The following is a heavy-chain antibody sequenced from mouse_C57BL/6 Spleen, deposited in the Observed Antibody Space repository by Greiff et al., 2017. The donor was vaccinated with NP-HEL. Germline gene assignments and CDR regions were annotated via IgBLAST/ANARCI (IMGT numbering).Heavy chain of an antibody. D-gene: IGHD1-1*01. J-gene: IGHJ1*03. CDR1: GYSFTSYY. Sequence: VQLQQSGPELVKPGASVKISCKASGYSFTSYYIHWVKQRPGQGLEWIGWIYPGSGNTKYNEKFKGKATLTADTSSSTAYMQLSSLTSEDSAVYYCARGGSSYNWYFDVWGTGTTVTVSS. CDR2: IYPGSGNT. V-gene: IGHV1-66*01. CDR3: ARGGSSYNWYFDV.